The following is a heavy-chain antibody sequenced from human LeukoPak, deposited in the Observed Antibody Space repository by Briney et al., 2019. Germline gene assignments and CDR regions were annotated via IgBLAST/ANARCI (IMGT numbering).Heavy chain of an antibody. J-gene: IGHJ3*02. D-gene: IGHD6-13*01. CDR2: INHSGST. CDR3: ARVPGAIAAAGIYAFDI. CDR1: GGSFSGYY. Sequence: SETLSLTCAVYGGSFSGYYWSWIRQPPGKGMEWVGEINHSGSTNYNPSLKSRVTISVDTSKNQFSLQLSSVTAADTAVYHCARVPGAIAAAGIYAFDIWGQGTMVTVSS. V-gene: IGHV4-34*01.